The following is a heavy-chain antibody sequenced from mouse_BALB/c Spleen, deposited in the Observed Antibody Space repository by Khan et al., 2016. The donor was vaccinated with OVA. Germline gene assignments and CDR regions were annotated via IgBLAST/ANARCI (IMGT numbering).Heavy chain of an antibody. J-gene: IGHJ4*01. Sequence: QVQLQQSGPGLVAPSQSLSITYTVSGFSLTGYGVNWVRQPPGKGLEWLGMIWGDGSTDYNSALKSRLSISKDNSKSQVFLKMNSLQTDDTARYYCARAYYANYREAMDYWGQGTSVTVSS. CDR2: IWGDGST. CDR3: ARAYYANYREAMDY. D-gene: IGHD2-10*01. CDR1: GFSLTGYG. V-gene: IGHV2-6-7*01.